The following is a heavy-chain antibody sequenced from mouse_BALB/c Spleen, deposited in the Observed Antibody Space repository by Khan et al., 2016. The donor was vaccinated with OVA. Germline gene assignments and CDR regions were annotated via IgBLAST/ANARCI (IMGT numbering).Heavy chain of an antibody. CDR3: ARVGYNGTMDY. CDR2: INTYTGEP. V-gene: IGHV9-3-1*01. J-gene: IGHJ4*01. Sequence: QIQLVQSGPELKKPGETVKISCKASGYTFTNYGMNWVKQAPGKGLKWMGWINTYTGEPTYADDFKGRFAFSLETSASTAYLRITNLKNEDTATYFCARVGYNGTMDYWGQGTPVTVSS. D-gene: IGHD2-14*01. CDR1: GYTFTNYG.